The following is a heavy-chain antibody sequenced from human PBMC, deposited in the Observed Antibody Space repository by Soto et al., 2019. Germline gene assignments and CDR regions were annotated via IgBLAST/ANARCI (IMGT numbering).Heavy chain of an antibody. CDR3: ARVQGPGITGTYYFDY. Sequence: GGSLRLSCAASGFTFSSYSMNWVRQAPGKGLEWVSSISSSSSYIYYADSVKGRFTISRDNAKNSLYLQMNSLRAEDTAVYYCARVQGPGITGTYYFDYWGQGTLVTVSS. CDR1: GFTFSSYS. D-gene: IGHD1-7*01. J-gene: IGHJ4*02. CDR2: ISSSSSYI. V-gene: IGHV3-21*01.